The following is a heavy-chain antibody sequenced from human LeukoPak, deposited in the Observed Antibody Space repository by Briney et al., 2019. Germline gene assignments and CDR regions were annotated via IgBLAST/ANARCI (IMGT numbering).Heavy chain of an antibody. V-gene: IGHV3-74*01. J-gene: IGHJ4*02. D-gene: IGHD5-18*01. CDR2: INSDGSST. CDR1: GFTFSSYW. CDR3: ARGGGYSYGPIDS. Sequence: GGSLRLSCAASGFTFSSYWMHWVRQAPGKGLVWVSRINSDGSSTSYADSVKGRFTISRDNAKNTLHLQMNSLRAEDTAVYYCARGGGYSYGPIDSWGQGTLVTVSS.